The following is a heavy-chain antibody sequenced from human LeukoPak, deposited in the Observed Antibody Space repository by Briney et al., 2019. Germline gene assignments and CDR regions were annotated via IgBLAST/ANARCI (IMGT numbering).Heavy chain of an antibody. V-gene: IGHV3-48*02. Sequence: GGSLRLSCAASGFTFSDYNMNWVRQAPGKGLEWISYISSISITIHFADSVRGRFTVSRDNAHNSLYLQMNSLRDDDSAVYYCARGVTTSFDYWGQGTLVTVSS. D-gene: IGHD4-17*01. CDR3: ARGVTTSFDY. CDR2: ISSISITI. CDR1: GFTFSDYN. J-gene: IGHJ4*02.